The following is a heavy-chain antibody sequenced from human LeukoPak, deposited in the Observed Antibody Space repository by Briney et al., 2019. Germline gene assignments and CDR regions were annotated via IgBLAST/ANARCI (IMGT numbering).Heavy chain of an antibody. J-gene: IGHJ6*04. Sequence: GGSLRLSCAASGFTFDDYAMHWVRQAPGKGLEWVSGISWNSGSIGYADSVKGRFTISRDNAENSLYLQMNSLRAEDTAVYYCAELGITMIGGVWGKGTTVTISS. V-gene: IGHV3-9*01. CDR2: ISWNSGSI. CDR1: GFTFDDYA. CDR3: AELGITMIGGV. D-gene: IGHD3-10*02.